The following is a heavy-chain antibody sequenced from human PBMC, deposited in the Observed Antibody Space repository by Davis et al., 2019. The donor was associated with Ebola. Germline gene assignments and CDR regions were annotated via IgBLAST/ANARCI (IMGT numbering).Heavy chain of an antibody. D-gene: IGHD4-17*01. CDR2: ISVRSIT. Sequence: GESLKISCAASGFILSSYAMSWVRRAPGKGLEWVSSISVRSITYHADPVKGRFTISRDNSKNTLYLQMNSLRAEDTAVYYCAKVHPPTTVTTGWFDPWGQGTLVTVSS. J-gene: IGHJ5*02. CDR3: AKVHPPTTVTTGWFDP. V-gene: IGHV3-23*01. CDR1: GFILSSYA.